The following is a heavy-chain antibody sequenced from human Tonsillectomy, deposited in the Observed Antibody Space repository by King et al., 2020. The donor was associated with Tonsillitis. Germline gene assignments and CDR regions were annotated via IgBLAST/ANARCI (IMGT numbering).Heavy chain of an antibody. D-gene: IGHD1-26*01. CDR3: ARGYSGTYRIDY. V-gene: IGHV3-74*01. J-gene: IGHJ4*02. CDR1: VFSFSSYW. CDR2: INRDGSST. Sequence: VQLVESGGGLVQPGGALTLSCAASVFSFSSYWMHCVRQAPGKGLVWGSRINRDGSSTPSSDSVKGRFTISRANAKNTLFLQMNSLGAEDTAVYYCARGYSGTYRIDYWGQGTLVTVSS.